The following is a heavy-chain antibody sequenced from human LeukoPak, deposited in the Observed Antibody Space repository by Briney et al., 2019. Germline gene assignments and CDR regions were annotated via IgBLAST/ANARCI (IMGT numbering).Heavy chain of an antibody. CDR3: AKGPGPVPAAIRGVFDY. J-gene: IGHJ4*02. CDR1: GFTFSSYA. D-gene: IGHD2-2*02. Sequence: QAGGSLRLSCAASGFTFSSYAMSWVRQGPGKGLEWVSAVSGSGGSTYYADSVKGRFTISRDNSKNTLYLQMNSLRAEDTAVYYCAKGPGPVPAAIRGVFDYWGQGTLVTVSS. V-gene: IGHV3-23*01. CDR2: VSGSGGST.